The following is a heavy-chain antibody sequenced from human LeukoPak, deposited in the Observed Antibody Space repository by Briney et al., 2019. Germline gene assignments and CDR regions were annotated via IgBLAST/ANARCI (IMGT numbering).Heavy chain of an antibody. V-gene: IGHV1-18*01. D-gene: IGHD2-2*01. CDR3: ATATQPRGYFLH. CDR1: GYTFTTYI. J-gene: IGHJ1*01. CDR2: ISVNNGGT. Sequence: ASVTVSCKASGYTFTTYILAWVRQAPGQSLEGMGWISVNNGGTKYAQSFQERVTLTRETSTNTAFLELRSLRSDDTAIIYCATATQPRGYFLHWGQGTLVTVSS.